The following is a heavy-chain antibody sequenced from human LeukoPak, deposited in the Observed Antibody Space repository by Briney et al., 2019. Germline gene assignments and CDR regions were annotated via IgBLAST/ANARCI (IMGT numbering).Heavy chain of an antibody. CDR1: GGSLSSYY. J-gene: IGHJ6*03. CDR3: ARHAWYSSSWYDHYYMDV. CDR2: IYYSGST. Sequence: PSETLSLTCTVSGGSLSSYYWSWIRQPPGKGLEWIGYIYYSGSTNYNPSLKSRVTISVDTSKNQFSLKLSSVTAADTAVYYCARHAWYSSSWYDHYYMDVWGKGATVTVSS. D-gene: IGHD6-13*01. V-gene: IGHV4-59*01.